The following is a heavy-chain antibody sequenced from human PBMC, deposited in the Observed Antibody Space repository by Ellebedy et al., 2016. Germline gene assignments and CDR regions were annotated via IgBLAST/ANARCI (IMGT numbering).Heavy chain of an antibody. CDR1: GFSFRNFF. CDR3: YYGHYSGS. D-gene: IGHD4-17*01. CDR2: ISGDGDTT. Sequence: GESLKISXVASGFSFRNFFMSWVRQAPGGGLEWISTISGDGDTTFSADSVKGRFTISRDNSRNTVYLQMDSLRAADTAVYYCYYGHYSGSWGQGTLVTVSS. V-gene: IGHV3-23*01. J-gene: IGHJ4*02.